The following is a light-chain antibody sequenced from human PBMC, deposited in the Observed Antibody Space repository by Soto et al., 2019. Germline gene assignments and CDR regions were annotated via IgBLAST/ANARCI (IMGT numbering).Light chain of an antibody. V-gene: IGKV3-20*01. CDR1: HSLNSCY. CDR2: GAS. Sequence: EIVLTQSPGTLSLSPGERATLSCRASHSLNSCYLAWYQQRPGQAPRLLIYGASTRATGAPDRFSGRGSGTDFTLTISRVQYEDVAVYCCQRKGSSATFGPGTKVDIK. CDR3: QRKGSSAT. J-gene: IGKJ3*01.